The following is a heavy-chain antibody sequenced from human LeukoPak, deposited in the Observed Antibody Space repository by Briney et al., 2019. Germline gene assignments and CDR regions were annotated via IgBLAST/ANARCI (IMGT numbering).Heavy chain of an antibody. CDR2: INHSGST. D-gene: IGHD3-22*01. J-gene: IGHJ4*02. Sequence: SETLSLTCAVYGGSFSGYYWSWIRQPPGKGLEWIGEINHSGSTNYNPSLKSRVTIPVDTSKNQFSLKLSSVTAADTAVYYCARYYYDSSGYFHFDYWGQGTLVTVSS. V-gene: IGHV4-34*01. CDR3: ARYYYDSSGYFHFDY. CDR1: GGSFSGYY.